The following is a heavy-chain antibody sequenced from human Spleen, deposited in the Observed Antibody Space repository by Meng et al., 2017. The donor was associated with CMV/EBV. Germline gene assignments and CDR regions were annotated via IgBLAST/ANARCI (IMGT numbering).Heavy chain of an antibody. CDR3: ATDPRLLDY. Sequence: GESLKISCVASGFTFTNYGMHWVRQAPGKGLDFPSEISTNGSEKDCVDRVRGPFTLSRDNTKTSPYLQMSSLRVEDTAVYYCATDPRLLDYWGQGTLVTVSS. J-gene: IGHJ4*02. CDR1: GFTFTNYG. V-gene: IGHV3-7*03. CDR2: ISTNGSEK. D-gene: IGHD5-18*01.